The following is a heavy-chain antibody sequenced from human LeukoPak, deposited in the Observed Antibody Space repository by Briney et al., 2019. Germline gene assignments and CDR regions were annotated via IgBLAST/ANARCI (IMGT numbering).Heavy chain of an antibody. CDR3: ARQVYSSSRSYYFEY. D-gene: IGHD6-13*01. CDR2: IHYSGST. CDR1: GGSISGYY. Sequence: PSETLSLTCAVSGGSISGYYWSWIRQPPGRGLEWIGSIHYSGSTSYNSSLKSRVTMSIDTSKNQFSLKLSSVTPADTAVYYCARQVYSSSRSYYFEYWGQGILVTVFS. J-gene: IGHJ4*02. V-gene: IGHV4-59*01.